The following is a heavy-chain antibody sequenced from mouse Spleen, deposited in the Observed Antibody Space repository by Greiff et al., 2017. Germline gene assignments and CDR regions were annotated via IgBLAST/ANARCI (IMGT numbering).Heavy chain of an antibody. Sequence: QVQLQQSGAELVKPGASVKISCKASGYAFSSYWMNWVKQRPGKGLEWIGQIYPGDGDTNYNGKFKGKATLTADKSSSTAYMQLSSLTSEDSAVYFCARGEAQATYYYAMDYWGQGTSVTVSS. D-gene: IGHD3-2*02. V-gene: IGHV1-80*01. CDR1: GYAFSSYW. CDR2: IYPGDGDT. CDR3: ARGEAQATYYYAMDY. J-gene: IGHJ4*01.